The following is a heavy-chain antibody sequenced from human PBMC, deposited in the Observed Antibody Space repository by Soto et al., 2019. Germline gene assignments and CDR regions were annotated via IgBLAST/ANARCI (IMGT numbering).Heavy chain of an antibody. Sequence: PSETLSLTCTVSGGSISTSSYYWGWIRQPPGKGLEWIGSIYYSGSTNYNPSLKSRVTISVDTSKNQFSLKLSSVTAADTAVYYCAKEWDKYYYDSSGLIDYWGQGTLVTVSS. CDR3: AKEWDKYYYDSSGLIDY. V-gene: IGHV4-39*07. J-gene: IGHJ4*02. D-gene: IGHD3-22*01. CDR1: GGSISTSSYY. CDR2: IYYSGST.